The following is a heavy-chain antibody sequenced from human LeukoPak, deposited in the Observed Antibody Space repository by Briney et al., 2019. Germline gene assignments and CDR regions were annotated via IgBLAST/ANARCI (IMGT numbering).Heavy chain of an antibody. D-gene: IGHD6-6*01. Sequence: SETLSLTCTVSGGSIRSSYYYWGWIRQPPGKGLEWIGSIYDSGSTYYNPSLKSRVTISVDTSKNQFSLKLSSVTAADTAVYYCARGIAARRGWFDPWGQGTLVTVSS. CDR1: GGSIRSSYYY. CDR2: IYDSGST. CDR3: ARGIAARRGWFDP. J-gene: IGHJ5*02. V-gene: IGHV4-39*01.